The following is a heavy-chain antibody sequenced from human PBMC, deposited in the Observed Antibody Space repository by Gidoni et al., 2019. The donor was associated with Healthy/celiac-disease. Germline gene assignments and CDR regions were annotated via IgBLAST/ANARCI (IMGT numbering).Heavy chain of an antibody. Sequence: EVQLVESGGGLVQPGGSLRLSCAASGFPVSSNYMGWVRQAPGKGLEWVSVIYSGGSTYYADSVKGRFTISRDNSKNTLYLQMNSLRAEDTAVYYCARDAPLWFGELFQRNWYFDLWGRGTLVTVSS. CDR3: ARDAPLWFGELFQRNWYFDL. D-gene: IGHD3-10*01. CDR2: IYSGGST. V-gene: IGHV3-66*01. CDR1: GFPVSSNY. J-gene: IGHJ2*01.